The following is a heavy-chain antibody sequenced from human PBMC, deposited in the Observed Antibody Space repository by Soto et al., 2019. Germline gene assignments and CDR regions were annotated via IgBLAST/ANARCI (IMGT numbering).Heavy chain of an antibody. CDR2: INHSGST. D-gene: IGHD3-22*01. J-gene: IGHJ3*02. CDR1: GGSFSCYY. Sequence: SETLSLTCAVYGGSFSCYYWSWIRQPPGKGLEWIGEINHSGSTNYNPSLKSRVTISVDTSKNQFSLKLSSVTAADTAVYYCARGSGYYYLDAFDIWGQGTMVTVSS. V-gene: IGHV4-34*01. CDR3: ARGSGYYYLDAFDI.